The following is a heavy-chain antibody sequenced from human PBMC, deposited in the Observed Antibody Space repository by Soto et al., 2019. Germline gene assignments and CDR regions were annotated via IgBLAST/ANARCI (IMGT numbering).Heavy chain of an antibody. CDR3: ASLGRHG. D-gene: IGHD3-16*01. Sequence: GGSLRLSCAASGFTFSDSWVDWARQVPGKGPEWVANINQDGSGKNYVDSVKGRFTISRDNAKSSLYLQMNSLRAEDTAVYYCASLGRHGWGQGTTVTVSS. V-gene: IGHV3-7*01. CDR1: GFTFSDSW. J-gene: IGHJ6*02. CDR2: INQDGSGK.